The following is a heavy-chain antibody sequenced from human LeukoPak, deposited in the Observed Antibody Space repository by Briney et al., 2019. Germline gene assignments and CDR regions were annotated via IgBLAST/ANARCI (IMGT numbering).Heavy chain of an antibody. D-gene: IGHD3-3*01. CDR2: INPNHGDT. V-gene: IGHV1-2*02. J-gene: IGHJ4*02. CDR3: ARGDFWSGYSHFDY. Sequence: GASVKVSCKASGYTFTGYYMHWVRQAPGQGLEWMGWINPNHGDTNYAQKFQGRVTMTRDTSISTAYMELSRLRSDDTAVYYCARGDFWSGYSHFDYWGQGTLVTVSS. CDR1: GYTFTGYY.